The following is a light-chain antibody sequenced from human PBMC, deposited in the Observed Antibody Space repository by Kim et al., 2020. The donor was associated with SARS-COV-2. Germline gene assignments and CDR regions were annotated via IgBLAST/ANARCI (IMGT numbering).Light chain of an antibody. CDR3: QQYCTSPDT. J-gene: IGKJ2*01. CDR1: QSVSSNY. V-gene: IGKV3-20*01. Sequence: EIVLTQSPGTLSLSPGERATLSCRASQSVSSNYLAWYQQKPGQAPRLLIYGASSRATGIPDRFSGSGSGTDFTLTISRLEPEDFAVYYCQQYCTSPDTFGRGTNLEI. CDR2: GAS.